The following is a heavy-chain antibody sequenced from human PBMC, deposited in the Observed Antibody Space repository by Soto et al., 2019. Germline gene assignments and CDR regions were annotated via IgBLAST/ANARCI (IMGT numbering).Heavy chain of an antibody. CDR3: ARVRCLEWLPGENWFDP. CDR1: GGTFSSYA. J-gene: IGHJ5*02. D-gene: IGHD3-3*01. V-gene: IGHV1-69*01. Sequence: QVQLVQSGAEVKKPGSSVKVSCKASGGTFSSYAISWVRQAPGQGLEWMGGIIPIFGTANYAQKFQGRVTITADESTSTAYMELSSLRSEDTAVYYCARVRCLEWLPGENWFDPWGQGTLVTVSS. CDR2: IIPIFGTA.